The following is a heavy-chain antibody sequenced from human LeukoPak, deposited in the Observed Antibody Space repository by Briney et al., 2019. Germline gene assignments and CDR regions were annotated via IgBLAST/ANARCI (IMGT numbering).Heavy chain of an antibody. CDR3: AREAYSYGYLVVYYYYMDV. CDR2: IIPIFGTA. J-gene: IGHJ6*03. V-gene: IGHV1-69*05. CDR1: GGTFSSYA. Sequence: GASVKVSCKASGGTFSSYAISWVRQAPGQGLEWMGRIIPIFGTANYAQKFQGRVTITTDESTSTAYTVLSSLRSEDTAVYYCAREAYSYGYLVVYYYYMDVWGKGTTVTVSS. D-gene: IGHD5-18*01.